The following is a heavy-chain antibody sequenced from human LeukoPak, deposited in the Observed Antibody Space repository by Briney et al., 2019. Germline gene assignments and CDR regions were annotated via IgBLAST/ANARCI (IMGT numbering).Heavy chain of an antibody. CDR2: IIPILGIA. J-gene: IGHJ4*02. CDR3: ARGGDGYNTIGY. D-gene: IGHD5-24*01. V-gene: IGHV1-69*02. CDR1: GGTFSSYT. Sequence: SVKVSCKASGGTFSSYTISWVRQAPGQGLEWMGRIIPILGIANYAQKFQGRVTMTRDTSTSTVYMELRSLRSEDTAVYYCARGGDGYNTIGYWGQGTLVTVSS.